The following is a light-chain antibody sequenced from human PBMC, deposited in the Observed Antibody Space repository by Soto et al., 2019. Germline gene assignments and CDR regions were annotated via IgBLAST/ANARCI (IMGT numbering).Light chain of an antibody. J-gene: IGKJ1*01. V-gene: IGKV1-5*03. CDR2: KAS. Sequence: PSLLPVYVADTATYTFRTHPRITSWLAWSQQKPGKAPKLLIYKASSLESGVPTRFSGSGSGTEFTLTISSLQPDDVAFYFYHHYKNDSSVTFGQGTKVDIK. CDR1: PRITSW. CDR3: HHYKNDSSVT.